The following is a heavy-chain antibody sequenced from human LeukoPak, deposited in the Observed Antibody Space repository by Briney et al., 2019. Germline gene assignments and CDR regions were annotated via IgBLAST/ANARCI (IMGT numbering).Heavy chain of an antibody. J-gene: IGHJ4*02. CDR1: GFTFSSYG. V-gene: IGHV3-23*01. Sequence: GGTLRLSCAASGFTFSSYGMSWVRQAPGKGLEWVSAISGSGGSTYYADSVKGRFTISRDNPKNTLYLQMNSLRAEDTAVYYCAKQTSSGAFDYWGQGTLVTVSS. D-gene: IGHD6-6*01. CDR3: AKQTSSGAFDY. CDR2: ISGSGGST.